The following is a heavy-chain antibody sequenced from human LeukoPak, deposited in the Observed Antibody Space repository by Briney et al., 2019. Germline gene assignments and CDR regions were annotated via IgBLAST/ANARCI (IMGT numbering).Heavy chain of an antibody. J-gene: IGHJ4*02. CDR2: IKQDGSEK. Sequence: GGSLRLSCVASGFTFSSYWMSWVRPAPGKGLEWVANIKQDGSEKYYVDSVKGRFTISRDNAKNSLYLQMNSLRAEDTAVYYCARERFYDSSGYYDYFDYWGQGTLVTVSS. CDR1: GFTFSSYW. V-gene: IGHV3-7*01. CDR3: ARERFYDSSGYYDYFDY. D-gene: IGHD3-22*01.